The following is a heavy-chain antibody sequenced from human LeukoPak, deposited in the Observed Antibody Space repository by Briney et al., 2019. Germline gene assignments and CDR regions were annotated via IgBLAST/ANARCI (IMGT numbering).Heavy chain of an antibody. V-gene: IGHV1-2*02. CDR2: INPNSGGT. CDR1: GFTFSSFG. D-gene: IGHD6-6*01. J-gene: IGHJ6*03. Sequence: GGSLRLSCAASGFTFSSFGMHWVRQAPGQGLEWMGWINPNSGGTNYAQKFQGRVTMTRDTSISTAYMELSRLRSDDTAVYYCAREEQLEDYYYYYYMDVWGKGTTVTVSS. CDR3: AREEQLEDYYYYYYMDV.